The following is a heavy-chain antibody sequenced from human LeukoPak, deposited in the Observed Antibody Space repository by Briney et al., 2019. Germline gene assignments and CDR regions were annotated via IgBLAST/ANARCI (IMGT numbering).Heavy chain of an antibody. CDR1: GFTFSSYE. Sequence: GGSLRLSCAAFGFTFSSYEMNWVRQAPGKGLEWVSYISSSGSTIYYADSVKGRFTISRDNAKNSLYLQMNSLRAEDTAVYYCARVAAGTYYYGSGSYPFDYWGQGTLVTVSS. CDR2: ISSSGSTI. CDR3: ARVAAGTYYYGSGSYPFDY. D-gene: IGHD3-10*01. J-gene: IGHJ4*02. V-gene: IGHV3-48*03.